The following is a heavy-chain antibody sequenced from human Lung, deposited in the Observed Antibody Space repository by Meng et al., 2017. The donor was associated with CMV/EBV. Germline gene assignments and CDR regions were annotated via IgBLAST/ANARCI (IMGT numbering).Heavy chain of an antibody. J-gene: IGHJ4*02. CDR3: ARDPHFGALDY. CDR1: GFTFSSSY. Sequence: GGSLSLXCVVSGFTFSSSYMSWVRQAPGKGLEWVANIKYDGSDKGYVGSVEGRFTISRDNAKNSVYLQMNTLRVEDTAVYYCARDPHFGALDYWGQGTLVTVSS. D-gene: IGHD3-10*01. V-gene: IGHV3-7*01. CDR2: IKYDGSDK.